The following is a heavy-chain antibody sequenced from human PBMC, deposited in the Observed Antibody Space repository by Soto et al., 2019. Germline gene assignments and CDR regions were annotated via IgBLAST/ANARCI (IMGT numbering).Heavy chain of an antibody. V-gene: IGHV5-51*01. CDR3: ARHVGRGYDFWSGYISDAFDI. D-gene: IGHD3-3*01. J-gene: IGHJ3*02. CDR2: IYPGDSDT. CDR1: GYRFASYW. Sequence: GESLKISCKGSGYRFASYWIGWVRQMPGKGLEWMGIIYPGDSDTRYSPSFQGQVTISADKSISTAYLQWSSLKASDTAMYYCARHVGRGYDFWSGYISDAFDIWGQGTMVTVSS.